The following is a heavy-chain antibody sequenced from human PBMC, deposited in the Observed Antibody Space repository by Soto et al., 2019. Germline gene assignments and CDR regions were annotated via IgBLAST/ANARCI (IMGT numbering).Heavy chain of an antibody. CDR1: GGSFSGYY. CDR2: INHSGST. V-gene: IGHV4-34*01. Sequence: SETLSLTCAVYGGSFSGYYWSWIRQPPGKGLEWIGEINHSGSTNYNPSLKSRVTISVDTSKNQFSLKLSSVTAADTAVYYCASSYNWGSVWLDPWGEGTLVTVSS. J-gene: IGHJ5*02. CDR3: ASSYNWGSVWLDP. D-gene: IGHD7-27*01.